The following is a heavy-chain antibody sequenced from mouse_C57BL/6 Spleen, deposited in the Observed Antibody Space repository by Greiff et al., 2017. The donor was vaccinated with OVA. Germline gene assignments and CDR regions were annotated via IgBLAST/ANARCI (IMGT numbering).Heavy chain of an antibody. CDR3: ARPDYYGSSWYFDV. Sequence: QVQLQQPGAELVKPGASVKLSCKASGYTFTSYWMHWVKQRPGQGLEWIGMIHPNSGSTNYNEKFKSKATLTVDKSSSTAYMQLSRLTSEDSAVYYCARPDYYGSSWYFDVWGTGTTVTVSS. V-gene: IGHV1-64*01. CDR1: GYTFTSYW. CDR2: IHPNSGST. D-gene: IGHD1-1*01. J-gene: IGHJ1*03.